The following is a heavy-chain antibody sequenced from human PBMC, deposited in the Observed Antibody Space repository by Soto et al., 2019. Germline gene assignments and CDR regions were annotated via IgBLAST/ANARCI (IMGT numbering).Heavy chain of an antibody. V-gene: IGHV4-39*01. CDR3: ARQPYDSTGYYYGA. D-gene: IGHD3-22*01. CDR2: MYSGGNT. J-gene: IGHJ5*02. Sequence: QLQLQESGPGLVKPSETLSLTCTVSGGSFSSSTYYWGWIRQPPGKGLEWIGSMYSGGNTYYNPSLKSRVTVSVAPAKNHFSLKLTSVTAADTAMYYCARQPYDSTGYYYGAWGQGTLVTVSS. CDR1: GGSFSSSTYY.